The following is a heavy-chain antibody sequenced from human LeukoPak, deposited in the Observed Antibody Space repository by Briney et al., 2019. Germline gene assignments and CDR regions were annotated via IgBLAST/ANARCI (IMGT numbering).Heavy chain of an antibody. J-gene: IGHJ6*03. D-gene: IGHD1-26*01. V-gene: IGHV3-21*01. Sequence: GGSLRLSCAASGFTFSSYSMNWVRQAPGKGLEWVSSISTSSSYIYYADSVKGRFTISRDNAKNSLYLQMNSLRAEDTAVYYCARTPSNIVGATASSMDVWGNGTTVTVSS. CDR2: ISTSSSYI. CDR1: GFTFSSYS. CDR3: ARTPSNIVGATASSMDV.